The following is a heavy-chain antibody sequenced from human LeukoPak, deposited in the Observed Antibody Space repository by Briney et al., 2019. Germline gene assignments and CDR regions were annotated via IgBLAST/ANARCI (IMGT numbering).Heavy chain of an antibody. J-gene: IGHJ1*01. Sequence: GASVKVSCKVSGYTLTELSMHWVRQAPGKGLEWMGGFDPEDGETIYAQKFQGRVTMTEDTSTDTAYMELSSLRSEDTAVYYCATGWGWEPTENEYFQHWGQGTLVTVSS. CDR1: GYTLTELS. V-gene: IGHV1-24*01. CDR3: ATGWGWEPTENEYFQH. CDR2: FDPEDGET. D-gene: IGHD1-26*01.